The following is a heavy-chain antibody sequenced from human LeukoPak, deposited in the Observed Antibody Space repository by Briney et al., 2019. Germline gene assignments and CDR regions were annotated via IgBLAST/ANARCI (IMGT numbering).Heavy chain of an antibody. J-gene: IGHJ4*02. D-gene: IGHD3-22*01. Sequence: GGSLRLSCAASGFTFSSYAMSWVRQAPGKGLEWVSTISGSGGNTYYADSVKGRFTISRDNSKNTLYLQMNSLRAEDTAVYYCAKASRGGTYETSGYYFDYWGQGTLVTVSS. CDR1: GFTFSSYA. CDR3: AKASRGGTYETSGYYFDY. CDR2: ISGSGGNT. V-gene: IGHV3-23*01.